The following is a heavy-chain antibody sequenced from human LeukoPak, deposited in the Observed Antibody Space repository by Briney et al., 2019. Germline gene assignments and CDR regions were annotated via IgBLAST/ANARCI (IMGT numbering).Heavy chain of an antibody. Sequence: SETLSLTCAVYGGSLSGYYWSWIRQPPGKGLEWIGSIYYSGSTYYNPSLKSRVTISVDTSKNQFSLKLSSVTAADTAVYYCARDYYDSSGYYSWVDAFDIWGQGTLVTVSS. CDR3: ARDYYDSSGYYSWVDAFDI. J-gene: IGHJ4*02. CDR1: GGSLSGYY. D-gene: IGHD3-22*01. V-gene: IGHV4-34*01. CDR2: IYYSGST.